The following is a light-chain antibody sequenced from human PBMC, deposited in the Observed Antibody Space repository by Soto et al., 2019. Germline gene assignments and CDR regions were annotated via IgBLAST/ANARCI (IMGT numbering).Light chain of an antibody. CDR2: DAS. Sequence: EIVLTQSPATLSLSPGERAILSCRASQSVCTYLAWYQQKPGQAPRLLIFDASNRATGIPARFSGSGSGTDFTLTISSLEPEDFAVYYCQQRADWPATFGPGTKVDIK. J-gene: IGKJ3*01. CDR3: QQRADWPAT. V-gene: IGKV3-11*01. CDR1: QSVCTY.